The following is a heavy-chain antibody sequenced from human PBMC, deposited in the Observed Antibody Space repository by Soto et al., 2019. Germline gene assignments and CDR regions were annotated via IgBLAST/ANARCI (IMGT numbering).Heavy chain of an antibody. D-gene: IGHD2-21*01. Sequence: SETLSLTCAVSGGSINTYCWSWVRQPPGKGLEWIGNIHHSGSTNYNPSLNSRVTISIDTSKNKLSLWLNSVTAADTAVYYCARLVGVAISPWGQGTLVTVSS. CDR3: ARLVGVAISP. CDR2: IHHSGST. CDR1: GGSINTYC. V-gene: IGHV4-59*12. J-gene: IGHJ4*02.